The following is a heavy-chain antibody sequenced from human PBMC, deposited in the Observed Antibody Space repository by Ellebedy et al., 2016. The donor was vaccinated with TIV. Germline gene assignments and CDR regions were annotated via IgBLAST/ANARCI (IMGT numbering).Heavy chain of an antibody. CDR1: GYSFSSYW. J-gene: IGHJ4*02. V-gene: IGHV5-51*04. D-gene: IGHD3-22*01. CDR2: IYPGDSDI. Sequence: PGGSLRLSCEGLGYSFSSYWIGWVRQMPGKGLEWLGNIYPGDSDIRYSPSFQGQVTISADKPISTAYLQWSSLKASDTAMYYCARRYYDASGYSDWGQGTLVTVSS. CDR3: ARRYYDASGYSD.